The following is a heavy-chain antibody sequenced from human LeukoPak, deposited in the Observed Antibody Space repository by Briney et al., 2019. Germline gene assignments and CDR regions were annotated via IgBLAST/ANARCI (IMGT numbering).Heavy chain of an antibody. D-gene: IGHD3-10*01. J-gene: IGHJ4*02. CDR1: GFTFSNAW. CDR2: IKSKTDVGTT. CDR3: TTGITMVRGVIHLIDY. V-gene: IGHV3-15*01. Sequence: PGGSLRLSCAASGFTFSNAWMSWVRQAPGKGLEWVGRIKSKTDVGTTDYAAPVKGRFTISRDDSKNTLYLQMNSLKTEDTAVYYCTTGITMVRGVIHLIDYWGQGTLVTVSS.